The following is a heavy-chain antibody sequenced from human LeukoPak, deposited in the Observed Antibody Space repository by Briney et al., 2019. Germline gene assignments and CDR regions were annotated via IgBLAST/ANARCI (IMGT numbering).Heavy chain of an antibody. D-gene: IGHD6-13*01. CDR2: FDPEDGET. Sequence: ASVKVSCKVSGYTLTELSMHWVRQAPGKGLEWMGGFDPEDGETIYAQKFQGRVTMTEDTSTDTAYMELRSLRSDDTAVYYCARDQQLVPGWFDPWGQGTLVTVSS. J-gene: IGHJ5*02. CDR3: ARDQQLVPGWFDP. CDR1: GYTLTELS. V-gene: IGHV1-24*01.